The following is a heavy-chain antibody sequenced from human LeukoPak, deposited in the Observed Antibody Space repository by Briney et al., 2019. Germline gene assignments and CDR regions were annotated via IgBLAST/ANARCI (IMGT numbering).Heavy chain of an antibody. CDR2: IYHSGST. Sequence: SETLSLTRTVSGYYISNGYFWGWLRPPPGKGLEWTGSIYHSGSTYYNPSLKSRVTISVDTSKNPFSLKLNSVTAADTAVYYCARRVVGATNYFDYWGQGTLVTVSS. J-gene: IGHJ4*02. D-gene: IGHD2-15*01. V-gene: IGHV4-38-2*02. CDR3: ARRVVGATNYFDY. CDR1: GYYISNGYF.